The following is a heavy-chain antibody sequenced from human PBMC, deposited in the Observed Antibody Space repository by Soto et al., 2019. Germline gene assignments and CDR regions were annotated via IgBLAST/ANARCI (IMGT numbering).Heavy chain of an antibody. CDR3: ARDRGDGYYDILTGYHHLDY. CDR1: GGTFSSYT. J-gene: IGHJ4*02. D-gene: IGHD3-9*01. V-gene: IGHV1-69*08. Sequence: QVQLVQSGAEVKKPGSSVKVSCKASGGTFSSYTISWVRQAPGQGLEWMGRIIPILGIANYAQKFQGRVTITADKSTSTAYMELSSLRSEDTAVYYCARDRGDGYYDILTGYHHLDYWCQGTLVTVSS. CDR2: IIPILGIA.